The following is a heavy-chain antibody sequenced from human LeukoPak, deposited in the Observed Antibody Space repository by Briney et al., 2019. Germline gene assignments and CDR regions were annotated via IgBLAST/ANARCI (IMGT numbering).Heavy chain of an antibody. Sequence: PGGSLRLSCAASGFTLSSYTMNWVRQAPGKGLEWVSSITSSSSYIYYADSVKGRFTISRDNSKNTLYLQMNSLRAEDTAVYYCAKDASWFGELWSGIDYWGQGTLVTVSS. V-gene: IGHV3-21*01. D-gene: IGHD3-10*01. J-gene: IGHJ4*02. CDR3: AKDASWFGELWSGIDY. CDR2: ITSSSSYI. CDR1: GFTLSSYT.